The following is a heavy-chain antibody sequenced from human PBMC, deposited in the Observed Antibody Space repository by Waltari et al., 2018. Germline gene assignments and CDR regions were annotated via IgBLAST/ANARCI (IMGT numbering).Heavy chain of an antibody. D-gene: IGHD2-15*01. Sequence: QVQLQQWGAGLLKPSETLSLTCAVYGGSFSGYYWSWIRQPPGKGLEWIGEINHSGSTNYNPSLKSRVTISVDTSKNQFSLKLSSVTAADTAVYYCARHGALGYCSGSSCYSYYYYGMDVWGQGTTVTVSS. J-gene: IGHJ6*02. CDR3: ARHGALGYCSGSSCYSYYYYGMDV. V-gene: IGHV4-34*01. CDR1: GGSFSGYY. CDR2: INHSGST.